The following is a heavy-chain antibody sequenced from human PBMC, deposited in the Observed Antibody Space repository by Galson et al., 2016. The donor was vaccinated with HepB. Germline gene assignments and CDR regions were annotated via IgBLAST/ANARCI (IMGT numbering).Heavy chain of an antibody. D-gene: IGHD4-17*01. CDR3: AGIGYGDYWAEIMDV. CDR1: GGSITGSSYY. V-gene: IGHV4-39*01. Sequence: ETLSLTCTVSGGSITGSSYYWGWIRQPPGKGLELIGSIYYSGSTYYNPSLKSRVTISVDTSKNQFSLKLTSVTASDTAVSYCAGIGYGDYWAEIMDVWGQGTTVTVSS. J-gene: IGHJ6*02. CDR2: IYYSGST.